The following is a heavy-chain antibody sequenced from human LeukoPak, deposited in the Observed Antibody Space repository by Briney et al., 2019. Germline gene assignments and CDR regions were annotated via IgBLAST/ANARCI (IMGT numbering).Heavy chain of an antibody. CDR3: AKAQNLGNYEFFLFDN. CDR1: GFTFSNYA. CDR2: ISGSGGST. V-gene: IGHV3-23*01. D-gene: IGHD1-7*01. Sequence: SGGSLRLSCAASGFTFSNYAMNWVRQAPGKGLEWVSGISGSGGSTYYADSVKGRFTISRDNSKNTLYLQINSLRAEETAVYYCAKAQNLGNYEFFLFDNWGQGTLVTVSS. J-gene: IGHJ4*02.